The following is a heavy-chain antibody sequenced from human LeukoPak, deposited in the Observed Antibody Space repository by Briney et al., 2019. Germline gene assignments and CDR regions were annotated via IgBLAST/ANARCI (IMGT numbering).Heavy chain of an antibody. CDR1: GYTFTSYD. D-gene: IGHD7-27*01. CDR2: MNPNSSNT. J-gene: IGHJ4*02. Sequence: ASVKVSCKASGYTFTSYDINWVRQATGQGLEWMGWMNPNSSNTGYAQKFQGRVTMTRSTSISTAYMEPSSLRSEDTAVYYCARAPTRDRLKLGYHIDYWGQGTLVTVSS. CDR3: ARAPTRDRLKLGYHIDY. V-gene: IGHV1-8*01.